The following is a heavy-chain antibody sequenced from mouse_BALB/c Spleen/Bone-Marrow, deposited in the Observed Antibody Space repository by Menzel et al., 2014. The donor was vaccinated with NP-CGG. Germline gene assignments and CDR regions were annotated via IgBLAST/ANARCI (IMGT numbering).Heavy chain of an antibody. CDR1: GFTFSNYW. Sequence: EVKVEESGGGLVQPGGSMKLSCVASGFTFSNYWMNWVRQSPEKGLEWVAEIRLKSNNYATHYAESVRGRFTISRDDSKSSVYLQMHNLRPEVTGIYSCARGYYGSTTGAYAMDYWGQGTSATVSS. CDR3: ARGYYGSTTGAYAMDY. V-gene: IGHV6-6*02. D-gene: IGHD1-1*01. CDR2: IRLKSNNYAT. J-gene: IGHJ4*01.